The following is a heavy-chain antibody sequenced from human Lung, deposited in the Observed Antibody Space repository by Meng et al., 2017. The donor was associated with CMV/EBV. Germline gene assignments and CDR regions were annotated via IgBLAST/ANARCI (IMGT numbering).Heavy chain of an antibody. CDR3: ARGGSSSWRQGVFDY. J-gene: IGHJ4*02. Sequence: GESXKISCAASGFTFDDYGMSWVRQAPGKGLEWVSGINWNGGSTGYADSVKGRFTISRDNAKNSLYLQMNSLRAEDTALYHCARGGSSSWRQGVFDYWGQGTLVTVSS. D-gene: IGHD6-13*01. CDR2: INWNGGST. V-gene: IGHV3-20*01. CDR1: GFTFDDYG.